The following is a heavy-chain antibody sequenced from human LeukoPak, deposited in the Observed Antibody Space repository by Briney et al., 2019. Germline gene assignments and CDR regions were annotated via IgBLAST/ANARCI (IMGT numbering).Heavy chain of an antibody. D-gene: IGHD2/OR15-2a*01. V-gene: IGHV3-30*03. Sequence: PGGSLRLSCTASGFPFNSYGIHWVRQAPGKGLEWVAVISYTGNNQYYSDSVKGRFTIYRDNAKNSLYLQMNNLRVEDTAVYYCARERVTTTSFDYWGQGVLVTVSS. CDR2: ISYTGNNQ. CDR1: GFPFNSYG. J-gene: IGHJ4*02. CDR3: ARERVTTTSFDY.